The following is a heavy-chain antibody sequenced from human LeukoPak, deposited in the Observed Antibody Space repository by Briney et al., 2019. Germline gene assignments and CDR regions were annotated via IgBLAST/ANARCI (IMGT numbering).Heavy chain of an antibody. V-gene: IGHV3-23*01. Sequence: GGSLRLSCAASGFTFSSYAMSWVRQAPGKGLEWVSAISGSGGSAYYAYSVKGRFTISRDNSKNTLYLQMNSLRAEDTAVYYCAKTHYYGSGSPISLDYWGQGTLVTVSS. CDR3: AKTHYYGSGSPISLDY. D-gene: IGHD3-10*01. J-gene: IGHJ4*02. CDR2: ISGSGGSA. CDR1: GFTFSSYA.